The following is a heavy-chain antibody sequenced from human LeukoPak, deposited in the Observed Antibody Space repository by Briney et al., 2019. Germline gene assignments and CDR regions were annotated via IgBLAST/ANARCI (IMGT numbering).Heavy chain of an antibody. D-gene: IGHD6-19*01. CDR3: ASQSEGAVAGYYFDY. CDR2: IIPIFGTA. V-gene: IGHV1-69*05. Sequence: SVKVSCKASGGTFSSYAISWVRQAPGQGLEWMGRIIPIFGTANYAQKFQGRVTITTDESTSTAYMELSSLRSEDTAVYYCASQSEGAVAGYYFDYWGQGTPVTVSS. CDR1: GGTFSSYA. J-gene: IGHJ4*02.